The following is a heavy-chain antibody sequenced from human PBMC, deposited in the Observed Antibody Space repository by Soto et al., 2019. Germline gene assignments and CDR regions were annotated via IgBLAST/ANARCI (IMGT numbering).Heavy chain of an antibody. V-gene: IGHV1-18*01. CDR2: ISASDGSS. Sequence: GASVKVSCKASIYGFLTYGFSWVRQAPGQGLEWMGWISASDGSSNFAQKFKGRVSMTTERTTGTFTSTAYMELSSLRSEDTAVYYCASLEGMQYYYGMDVWGQGTTVTVSS. D-gene: IGHD2-8*01. CDR3: ASLEGMQYYYGMDV. CDR1: IYGFLTYG. J-gene: IGHJ6*02.